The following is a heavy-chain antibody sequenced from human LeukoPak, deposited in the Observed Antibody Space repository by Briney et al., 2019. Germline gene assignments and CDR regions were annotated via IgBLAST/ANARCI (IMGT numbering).Heavy chain of an antibody. Sequence: PGGSLRLSCAASGFTFSSYSMNWVRQAPGKGLEWVSSISSSSSYIYYADSVKGRFTISRDNAKNSLYLQMNSLRAEDTAVYYCAREVHSSSWDYYYYYMDVWGKGTTVAVSS. CDR3: AREVHSSSWDYYYYYMDV. D-gene: IGHD6-13*01. CDR1: GFTFSSYS. V-gene: IGHV3-21*01. J-gene: IGHJ6*03. CDR2: ISSSSSYI.